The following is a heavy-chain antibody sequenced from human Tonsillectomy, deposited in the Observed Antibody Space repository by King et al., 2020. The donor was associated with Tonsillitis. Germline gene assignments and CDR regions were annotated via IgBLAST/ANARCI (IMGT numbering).Heavy chain of an antibody. CDR3: TARDVYNLGPYYFDY. Sequence: VQLVESGGGLVKPGGSLRLSCAASGFTFSNAWMSWVRQAPGKGLEWVGRIKSKTDGGTTDYAAPVKGRFTISRDDSKTTLYLQVNSLKTEDTAVYYCTARDVYNLGPYYFDYWGQGPLVTVSS. CDR2: IKSKTDGGTT. J-gene: IGHJ4*02. D-gene: IGHD5-24*01. V-gene: IGHV3-15*01. CDR1: GFTFSNAW.